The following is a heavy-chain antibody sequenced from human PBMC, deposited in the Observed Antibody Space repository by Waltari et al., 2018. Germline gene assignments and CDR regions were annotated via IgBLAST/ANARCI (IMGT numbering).Heavy chain of an antibody. J-gene: IGHJ3*02. V-gene: IGHV3-7*01. CDR3: ARDSAPYSNYADAIDI. CDR2: IRKEGGEE. Sequence: EVQLVESVGGFVQTGGSLRVSCVASVCTFMKYLLRWVRQAPGKGLEWVASIRKEGGEEYYVDSVKGRFTVSRNNATNSLHLHMDSLRVEDTAIYYCARDSAPYSNYADAIDIWGQGTMVIVSS. D-gene: IGHD4-4*01. CDR1: VCTFMKYL.